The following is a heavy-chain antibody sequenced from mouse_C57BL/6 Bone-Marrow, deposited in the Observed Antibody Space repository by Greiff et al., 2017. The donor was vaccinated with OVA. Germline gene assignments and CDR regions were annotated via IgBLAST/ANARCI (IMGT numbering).Heavy chain of an antibody. J-gene: IGHJ2*01. CDR2: INPGSGGT. V-gene: IGHV1-54*01. D-gene: IGHD2-3*01. Sequence: QVQLKESGAELVRPGTSVKVSCKASGYAFTNYLIEWVKQRPGQGLEWIGVINPGSGGTNYNEKFKGKATLTADKSSSTAYMQLSSLTSEDSAVYFCARRYDGYSDYWGQGTTLTVSS. CDR3: ARRYDGYSDY. CDR1: GYAFTNYL.